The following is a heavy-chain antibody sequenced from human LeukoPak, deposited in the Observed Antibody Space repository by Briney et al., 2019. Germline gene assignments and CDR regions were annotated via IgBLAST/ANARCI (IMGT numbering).Heavy chain of an antibody. J-gene: IGHJ4*02. D-gene: IGHD2-2*01. V-gene: IGHV4-4*07. CDR2: IFASGST. CDR3: ARARYSSSTSCPPYFDY. CDR1: GGSISSYS. Sequence: SETLSLTCTVSGGSISSYSWSWIRQPAGKGLEWIGRIFASGSTNYNPSLKSRVTISVDTSKNQFSLKLSSVTAADTAVYYCARARYSSSTSCPPYFDYWGQGTLVTVSS.